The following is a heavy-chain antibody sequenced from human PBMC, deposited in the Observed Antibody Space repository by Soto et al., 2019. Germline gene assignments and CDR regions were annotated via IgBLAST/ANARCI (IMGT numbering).Heavy chain of an antibody. D-gene: IGHD2-15*01. Sequence: QVQLVQSGAAVKKPGSSVKVSCKASGGTFSNYAITWVRQAPGQGLEWLGRIIPIFVKTDYAQKFQGRVTITADESTTTAYMELSSLRSDDTAVYYCAKDGGREGYFGNWFDPWGQGTLVTVSS. V-gene: IGHV1-69*15. CDR2: IIPIFVKT. CDR3: AKDGGREGYFGNWFDP. J-gene: IGHJ5*02. CDR1: GGTFSNYA.